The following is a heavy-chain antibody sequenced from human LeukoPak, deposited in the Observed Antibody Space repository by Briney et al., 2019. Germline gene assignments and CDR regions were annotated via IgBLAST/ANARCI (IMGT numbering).Heavy chain of an antibody. CDR2: IYSGGST. CDR1: GFTVSSNY. J-gene: IGHJ4*02. Sequence: GGSLRLSCAASGFTVSSNYMSWVRQAPGKGLEWVSVIYSGGSTYYADSVKGRFTISRDNSKNTLYLQMNSLRAEDTAVYYCARDDYDSGTRLFDYWGQGTLVTVSS. CDR3: ARDDYDSGTRLFDY. V-gene: IGHV3-66*01. D-gene: IGHD3-10*01.